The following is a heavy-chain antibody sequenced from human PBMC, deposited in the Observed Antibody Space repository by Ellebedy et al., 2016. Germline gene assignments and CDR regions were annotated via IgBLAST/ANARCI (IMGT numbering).Heavy chain of an antibody. CDR3: ARAPVPAANYYYYGMDV. J-gene: IGHJ6*02. CDR1: GFSFSDYY. V-gene: IGHV3-23*01. D-gene: IGHD2-2*01. CDR2: ISGSGGNT. Sequence: GGSLRLXCVASGFSFSDYYMNWVRQAPGEGLDWVSTISGSGGNTYYADSVKGRFTISRDNSKNTLYLQMNNLRVEDTAVYYCARAPVPAANYYYYGMDVWGQGTTVTVSS.